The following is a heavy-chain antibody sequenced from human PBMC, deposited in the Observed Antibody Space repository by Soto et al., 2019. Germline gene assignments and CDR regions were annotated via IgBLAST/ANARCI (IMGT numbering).Heavy chain of an antibody. V-gene: IGHV3-23*01. Sequence: EVQLLESGGGLVQPGGSLRLSCAASGFTFSSYAMSWVRQAPGKGLEWVSAISGSGGSTYYADSVKGRFTISRDNSKNTLYLQMNSLRAEDTAVYYCAKDRAYDILTGYYNVKYYFDYWGQGTLVTVSS. J-gene: IGHJ4*02. CDR2: ISGSGGST. CDR3: AKDRAYDILTGYYNVKYYFDY. CDR1: GFTFSSYA. D-gene: IGHD3-9*01.